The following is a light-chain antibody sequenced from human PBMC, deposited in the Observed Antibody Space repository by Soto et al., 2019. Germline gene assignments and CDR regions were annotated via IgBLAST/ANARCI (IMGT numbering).Light chain of an antibody. CDR2: SAF. Sequence: AIRMTQSPSSFSASTGDRVTITCRARQGISSSLAWYQQKPGRAPKLLIYSAFTLQNGVPSRFSGSGSGTEFTLTISCLQSEDFATDYCQQYYTYPSTFGQGTKLEIK. V-gene: IGKV1-8*01. J-gene: IGKJ2*01. CDR1: QGISSS. CDR3: QQYYTYPST.